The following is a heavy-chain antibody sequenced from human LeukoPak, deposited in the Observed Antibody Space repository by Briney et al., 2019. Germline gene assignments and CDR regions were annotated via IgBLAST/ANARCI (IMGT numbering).Heavy chain of an antibody. V-gene: IGHV3-66*01. Sequence: GGSLRLSCAASGFTVTNNYISWVRQAPGKGLEWVSVTYSGGTADYADSVKGRFSISRDSSKKTVYLQMNSLSADDTAIYYCARESLPARRAFDIWGQGTLVSVSS. CDR2: TYSGGTA. D-gene: IGHD2-2*01. CDR1: GFTVTNNY. CDR3: ARESLPARRAFDI. J-gene: IGHJ3*02.